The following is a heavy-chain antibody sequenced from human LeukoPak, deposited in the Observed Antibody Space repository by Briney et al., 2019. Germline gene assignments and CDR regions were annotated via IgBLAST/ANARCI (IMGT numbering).Heavy chain of an antibody. CDR3: AGHFGAWHYFDY. CDR2: ISYDGSTK. Sequence: GGSLRLSCAASGFTFSSYAIHWVRQAPGKGLAWVALISYDGSTKYSTDSVKGRFTISRDNSKNTLYLQMNSLRPEDTAVYYCAGHFGAWHYFDYWGQGTLVTVSS. D-gene: IGHD3-3*01. CDR1: GFTFSSYA. J-gene: IGHJ4*02. V-gene: IGHV3-30*04.